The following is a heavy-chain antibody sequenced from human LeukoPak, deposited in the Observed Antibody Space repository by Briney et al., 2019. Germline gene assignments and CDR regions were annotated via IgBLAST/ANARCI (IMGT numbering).Heavy chain of an antibody. CDR1: GYTFTSYG. CDR2: ISAYNGNT. D-gene: IGHD3-10*01. J-gene: IGHJ4*02. CDR3: ARAVLNYYGSGSYDY. V-gene: IGHV1-18*01. Sequence: ASVKVSCKASGYTFTSYGISWVRQAPGQGLEWMGWISAYNGNTNYAQKLQGRVTMTRNTSISTAYMELSSLRSEDTAVYYCARAVLNYYGSGSYDYWGQGTLVTVSS.